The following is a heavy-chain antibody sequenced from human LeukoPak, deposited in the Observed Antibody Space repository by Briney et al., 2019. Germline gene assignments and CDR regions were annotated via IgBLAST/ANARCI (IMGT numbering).Heavy chain of an antibody. CDR2: ISGSGDST. J-gene: IGHJ3*02. D-gene: IGHD7-27*01. Sequence: PGGSLRLSCAASGVTFSSYVMSWVRQAPGEGLEWVSAISGSGDSTYNADSVKGRFTISRDNSKNTLYLQVNSLRAEDTAVYYCAQENWARGFDIWGQGTMVTVSS. CDR3: AQENWARGFDI. CDR1: GVTFSSYV. V-gene: IGHV3-23*01.